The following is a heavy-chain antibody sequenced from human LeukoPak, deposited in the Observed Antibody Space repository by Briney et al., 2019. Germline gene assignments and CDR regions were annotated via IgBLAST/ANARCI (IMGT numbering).Heavy chain of an antibody. CDR2: INGDGSST. D-gene: IGHD1-14*01. Sequence: PGGSLRLSCAVSGFTFSSYWMHWVRQAPGKGLVWVSRINGDGSSTNYADFVKGRFTISRDNAKNTLHLQMDSLRAEDTAVYYCGSDVTLGYWGQGTLVTVSS. CDR3: GSDVTLGY. V-gene: IGHV3-74*01. J-gene: IGHJ4*02. CDR1: GFTFSSYW.